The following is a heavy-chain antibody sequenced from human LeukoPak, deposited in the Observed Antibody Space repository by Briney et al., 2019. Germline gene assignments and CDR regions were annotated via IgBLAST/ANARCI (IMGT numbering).Heavy chain of an antibody. D-gene: IGHD3-10*01. CDR1: GGTFSSYA. J-gene: IGHJ4*02. CDR2: ISYDGSKR. V-gene: IGHV3-30*04. Sequence: SCKASGGTFSSYAISWVRQAPGKGLEWVAVISYDGSKRYYADSVKGRFTISRDNSKNTLYLQMNSLTAEDTAVYYCAKDWYYHGSGSYIPSNWGQGTLVTVSS. CDR3: AKDWYYHGSGSYIPSN.